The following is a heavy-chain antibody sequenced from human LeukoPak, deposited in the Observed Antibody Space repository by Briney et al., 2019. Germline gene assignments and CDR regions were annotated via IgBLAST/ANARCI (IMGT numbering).Heavy chain of an antibody. CDR2: SYSGGST. V-gene: IGHV4-61*02. CDR3: ARGSRYRSGYDYIVQ. CDR1: GGSISSGTDY. Sequence: PSETLSLTRTVSGGSISSGTDYCSWIRQPAGKGLEWIGRSYSGGSTNYNPSLKSRVSISVDTSKNQFSLRLSSVTAADTAVYYCARGSRYRSGYDYIVQGGQGTLVTVSS. J-gene: IGHJ4*02. D-gene: IGHD3-22*01.